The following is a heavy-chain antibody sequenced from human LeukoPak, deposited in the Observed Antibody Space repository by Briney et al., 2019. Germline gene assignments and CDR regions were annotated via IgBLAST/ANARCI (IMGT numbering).Heavy chain of an antibody. D-gene: IGHD3-22*01. CDR2: ISSSSSYI. V-gene: IGHV3-21*01. CDR3: ARYTYYYDSSGYYGNYGMDV. CDR1: GFTFSSYA. J-gene: IGHJ6*02. Sequence: NPGGSLRLSCAASGFTFSSYAMHWVRQAPGKGLEWVSSISSSSSYIYYADSVKGRFTISRDNAKNSLYLQMNSLRAEDTAVYYCARYTYYYDSSGYYGNYGMDVWGQGTTVTVSS.